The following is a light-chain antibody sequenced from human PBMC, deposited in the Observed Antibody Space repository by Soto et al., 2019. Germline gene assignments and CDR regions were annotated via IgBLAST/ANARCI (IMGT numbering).Light chain of an antibody. CDR1: SSDVGGYNY. V-gene: IGLV2-14*03. Sequence: QSALTQPASVSGSPGLSITISCTGTSSDVGGYNYVSWYQQHPGKAPKLMIYDVNNRPSGVSNRFSGSKSGNTASLTISGLQAEDEADYYCSSYTSSSTLVVFGGGTKLTVL. CDR3: SSYTSSSTLVV. J-gene: IGLJ2*01. CDR2: DVN.